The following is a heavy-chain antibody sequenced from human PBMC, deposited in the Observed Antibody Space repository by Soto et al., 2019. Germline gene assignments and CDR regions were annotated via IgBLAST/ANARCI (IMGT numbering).Heavy chain of an antibody. CDR3: ARQQSLWFGELLSAAFDI. J-gene: IGHJ3*02. V-gene: IGHV3-66*04. Sequence: PGGSLRLSCAASGFTVSSNYMSWVRQAPGKGLEWVSVIYSGGSTYYADSVKGRFTISRDNSKNTLYLQMNSLRAEDTAVYYCARQQSLWFGELLSAAFDIWGQGTMVTVSS. CDR1: GFTVSSNY. CDR2: IYSGGST. D-gene: IGHD3-10*01.